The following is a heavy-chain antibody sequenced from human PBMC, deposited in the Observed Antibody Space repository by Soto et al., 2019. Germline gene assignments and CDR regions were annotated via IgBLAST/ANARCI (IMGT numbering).Heavy chain of an antibody. CDR1: GVSISSGNW. Sequence: QVKLQESGPGLATPSGTLSLTCAVSGVSISSGNWWTWVRQSPQRGLEYIGEIFHDGTANYYPSFERRVAISVVTSKNQLSLKLTSVTAADTATYFCARLVYDTRLNYMYFDFWGQVTLVTVSS. CDR3: ARLVYDTRLNYMYFDF. D-gene: IGHD3-10*01. V-gene: IGHV4-4*02. J-gene: IGHJ4*02. CDR2: IFHDGTA.